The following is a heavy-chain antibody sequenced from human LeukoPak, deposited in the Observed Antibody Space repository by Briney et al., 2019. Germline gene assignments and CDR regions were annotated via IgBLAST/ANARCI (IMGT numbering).Heavy chain of an antibody. D-gene: IGHD3-3*01. V-gene: IGHV1-8*03. CDR1: GYTFTGYY. CDR2: INPNSGNT. J-gene: IGHJ6*03. CDR3: ARAGTIFGVVIPQRYYYMDV. Sequence: ASVKVSCKASGYTFTGYYMHWVRQAPGQGLEWMGWINPNSGNTGYAQKFQGRVTITRNTSISTAYMELSSLRSEDTAVYYCARAGTIFGVVIPQRYYYMDVWGKGTTVTVSS.